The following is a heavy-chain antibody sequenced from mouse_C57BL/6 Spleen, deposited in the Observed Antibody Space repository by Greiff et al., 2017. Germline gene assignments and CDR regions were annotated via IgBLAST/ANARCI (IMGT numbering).Heavy chain of an antibody. D-gene: IGHD2-5*01. CDR3: ARGDYSNWGYAMDY. CDR1: GYTFTSYW. CDR2: IDPSDSYT. J-gene: IGHJ4*01. Sequence: QVQLQQPGAELVMPGASVKLSCKASGYTFTSYWMHWVKQRPGQGLEWIGEIDPSDSYTNSNQKFKGKSTLTVDKSSSTAYMQLSSLTSEDSAVDYCARGDYSNWGYAMDYGGQGTSVTVSS. V-gene: IGHV1-69*01.